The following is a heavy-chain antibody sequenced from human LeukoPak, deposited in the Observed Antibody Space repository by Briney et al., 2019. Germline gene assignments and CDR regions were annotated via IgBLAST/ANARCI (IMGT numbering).Heavy chain of an antibody. CDR1: GGTFSRYA. CDR3: ASLDCGGDCYSRYYYYGMDV. Sequence: SVKVSCKASGGTFSRYAISWVRQAPGQGLEWMGRIIPILGIANYAQKFQGRVTITADKSTSTAYMELSSLRSEDTAVYYCASLDCGGDCYSRYYYYGMDVWGQGTTVTVSS. D-gene: IGHD2-21*02. CDR2: IIPILGIA. J-gene: IGHJ6*02. V-gene: IGHV1-69*04.